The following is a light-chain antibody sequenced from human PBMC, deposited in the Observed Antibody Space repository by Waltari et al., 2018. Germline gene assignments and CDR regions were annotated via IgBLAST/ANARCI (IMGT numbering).Light chain of an antibody. J-gene: IGLJ3*02. CDR1: SRDIGGSNF. Sequence: QSALTQPPSASGSPGQSVTISCTRTSRDIGGSNFVPWYQQRPGKAPRFLIYDVNKRPSGVSDRFSGSKSGNTASLTVSGLQPDDEATYYCSAFAGSNNFGVFGGGTKLTVL. V-gene: IGLV2-8*01. CDR2: DVN. CDR3: SAFAGSNNFGV.